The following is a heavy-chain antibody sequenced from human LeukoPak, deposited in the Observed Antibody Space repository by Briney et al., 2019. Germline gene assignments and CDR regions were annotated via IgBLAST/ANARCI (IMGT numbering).Heavy chain of an antibody. D-gene: IGHD2-21*01. CDR3: ARDTAYSFDY. CDR1: GFTFTSYS. J-gene: IGHJ4*02. Sequence: GGSLRLSCAASGFTFTSYSLNWVRQAPGKGLEWVSYISPTTIYYADSVRGRLTISRDDAKNSLYLQMNSLRAEDTAIYYCARDTAYSFDYWGQGTLVTVSS. V-gene: IGHV3-48*01. CDR2: ISPTTI.